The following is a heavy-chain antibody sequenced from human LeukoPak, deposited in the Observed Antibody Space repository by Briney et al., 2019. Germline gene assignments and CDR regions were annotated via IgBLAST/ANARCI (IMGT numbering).Heavy chain of an antibody. V-gene: IGHV1-69*04. J-gene: IGHJ6*02. Sequence: ASVKVSCKASGGTFSSYAISWVRQAPGQGLEWMGRIIPSLGIANYAQKFQGRVTITADKSTSTAYMELSSLRSEDTAVYYCARDRSENTAMAPYYYYGMDVWGQGTTVTVSS. CDR3: ARDRSENTAMAPYYYYGMDV. D-gene: IGHD5-18*01. CDR1: GGTFSSYA. CDR2: IIPSLGIA.